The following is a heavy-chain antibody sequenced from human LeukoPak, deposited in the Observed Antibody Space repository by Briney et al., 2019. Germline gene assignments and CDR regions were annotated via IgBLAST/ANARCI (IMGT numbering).Heavy chain of an antibody. CDR1: GFTFSDYD. CDR2: ISSSGSTI. CDR3: AELGITMIGGV. J-gene: IGHJ6*04. D-gene: IGHD3-10*02. Sequence: GGSLRLSCAASGFTFSDYDMNWVRQAPGKGLEWVSYISSSGSTIYYADSVKGRFTISKDNAKNSLYLQMNSLRAEDTAVYYCAELGITMIGGVWGKGTTVTISS. V-gene: IGHV3-48*03.